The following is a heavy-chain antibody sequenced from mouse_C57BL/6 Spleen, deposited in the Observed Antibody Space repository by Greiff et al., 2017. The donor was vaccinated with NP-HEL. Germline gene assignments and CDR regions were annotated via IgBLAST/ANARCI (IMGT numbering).Heavy chain of an antibody. CDR3: ARLGYGYYGSSYNWYFDV. Sequence: EVQLQQSGPELVKPGASVKIPCKASGYTFTDYNMDWVKQSHGKSLEWIGDINPNNGGTIYNQKFKGKATLTVDKSSSTAYMELRSLTSEDTAVYYCARLGYGYYGSSYNWYFDVWGTGTTVTVSS. D-gene: IGHD1-1*01. CDR2: INPNNGGT. V-gene: IGHV1-18*01. J-gene: IGHJ1*03. CDR1: GYTFTDYN.